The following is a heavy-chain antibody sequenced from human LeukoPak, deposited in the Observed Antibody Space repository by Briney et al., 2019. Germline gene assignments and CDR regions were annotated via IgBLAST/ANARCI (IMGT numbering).Heavy chain of an antibody. CDR3: VKNLGRYYDSSGDSDAFDI. Sequence: GGSLRLSCSDPGFTFMSYAMHWVRQAPGKGLEYVSAISNNGGSTYYADSVKGRFTISRDNSKNTLYLQMSSLRAEDTAVYYCVKNLGRYYDSSGDSDAFDIWGQGTMVTVSS. CDR1: GFTFMSYA. CDR2: ISNNGGST. D-gene: IGHD3-22*01. J-gene: IGHJ3*02. V-gene: IGHV3-64D*09.